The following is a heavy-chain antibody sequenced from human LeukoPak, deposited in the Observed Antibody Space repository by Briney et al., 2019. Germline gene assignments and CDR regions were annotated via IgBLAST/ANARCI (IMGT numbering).Heavy chain of an antibody. CDR1: GFTFSNAW. CDR3: TTAGLHYYGSVDY. J-gene: IGHJ4*02. V-gene: IGHV3-15*01. CDR2: IKSKTDGGTT. D-gene: IGHD3-10*01. Sequence: PGGSLRLSCAASGFTFSNAWISWVRQAPGKGLEWVGRIKSKTDGGTTDYAAPVKGRFTISRDDSKNTLYLQMNSLKTEDTAVYYCTTAGLHYYGSVDYWGQGTLVTVSS.